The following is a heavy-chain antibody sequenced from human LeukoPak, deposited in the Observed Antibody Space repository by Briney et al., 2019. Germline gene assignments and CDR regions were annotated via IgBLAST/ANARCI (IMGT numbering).Heavy chain of an antibody. Sequence: SETLSLTCSVSGGSISTYYWSWIRQPAGKGLEWIGRIYSTGTTNYNPSLKSRLTMSVDTSKNQLSLKLSSVTAADTAVYYCTGDHPSSSLDYWGQGILVTVSS. CDR3: TGDHPSSSLDY. J-gene: IGHJ4*02. CDR2: IYSTGTT. V-gene: IGHV4-4*07. CDR1: GGSISTYY.